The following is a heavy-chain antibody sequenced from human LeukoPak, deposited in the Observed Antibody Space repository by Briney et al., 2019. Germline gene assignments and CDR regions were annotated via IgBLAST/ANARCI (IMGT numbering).Heavy chain of an antibody. V-gene: IGHV3-7*01. CDR2: IKQDGSEK. D-gene: IGHD3-3*01. J-gene: IGHJ6*03. CDR1: GFTFNNAW. CDR3: ARDSYHYDFWSGYYTQYYYYYYMDV. Sequence: GGSLRLSCAASGFTFNNAWLSWVRQAPGKGLEWVANIKQDGSEKYYVDSVKGRFTISRDNAKNSLYLQMNSLRAEDTAVYYCARDSYHYDFWSGYYTQYYYYYYMDVWGKGTTVTVSS.